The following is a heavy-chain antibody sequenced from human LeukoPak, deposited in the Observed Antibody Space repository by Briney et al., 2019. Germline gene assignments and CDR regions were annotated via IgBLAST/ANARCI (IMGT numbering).Heavy chain of an antibody. V-gene: IGHV4-59*01. D-gene: IGHD2-15*01. Sequence: SETLSVTCTVSGGSISSYSWSWIRQPPGKGLEWIGYIYYSGSTNYNPSLKSRVTISVDTSKIQFSLKLSSVTAANTAVYYCARASQTYCSGGSFYADDAFDNWGQGTMVTVSS. J-gene: IGHJ3*02. CDR1: GGSISSYS. CDR3: ARASQTYCSGGSFYADDAFDN. CDR2: IYYSGST.